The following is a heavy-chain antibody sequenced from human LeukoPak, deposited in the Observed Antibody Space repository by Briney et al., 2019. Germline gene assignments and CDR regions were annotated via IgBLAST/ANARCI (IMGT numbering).Heavy chain of an antibody. CDR2: IDQDGSEK. D-gene: IGHD2-15*01. J-gene: IGHJ4*02. CDR3: AKWGCSGSDCYPFAY. Sequence: PGGSLRLSCAASGFSFSNYWINWVRQAPGKGLEWVANIDQDGSEKYYVDSVKGRFTISRDNAKNSLYLQMNSLRAEDTAVYYCAKWGCSGSDCYPFAYWGQGTLVTVSS. CDR1: GFSFSNYW. V-gene: IGHV3-7*03.